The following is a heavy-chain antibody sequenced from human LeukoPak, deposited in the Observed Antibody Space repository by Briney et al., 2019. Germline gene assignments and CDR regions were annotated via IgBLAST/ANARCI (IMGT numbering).Heavy chain of an antibody. CDR1: GFSFSSYW. V-gene: IGHV3-7*01. CDR3: VSGFLQWLY. CDR2: INPDGSNM. Sequence: PGGSLRLSCAASGFSFSSYWMSWVRQAPGKGLKWVANINPDGSNMLYVDSVKGRFTISRDNAKNSLYLQMNNLRAEDTAVYFCVSGFLQWLYWGQGTLVTVPS. D-gene: IGHD3-3*01. J-gene: IGHJ4*02.